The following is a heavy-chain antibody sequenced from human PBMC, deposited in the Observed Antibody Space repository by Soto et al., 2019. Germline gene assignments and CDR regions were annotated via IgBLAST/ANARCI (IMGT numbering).Heavy chain of an antibody. CDR3: ARGLSHLAARAEGVYFDY. CDR2: IRENGSGE. J-gene: IGHJ4*02. V-gene: IGHV3-7*01. Sequence: GGSLRLSCAASGFTFNNYGMHWVRQAPGKGLEWVANIRENGSGEFYVDSLKGRFTISRDDAKNSLFLQMSSLSAEDTAVYYCARGLSHLAARAEGVYFDYWGQGTLVTVSS. CDR1: GFTFNNYG. D-gene: IGHD6-6*01.